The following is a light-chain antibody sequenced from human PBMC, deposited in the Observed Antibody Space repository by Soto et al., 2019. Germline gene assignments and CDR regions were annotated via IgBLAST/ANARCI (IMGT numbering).Light chain of an antibody. CDR2: KGT. Sequence: QSVLAQPASVSGSPGQSITISCTGTSSDVGAYNSVSWYQQHPHKAPQVIIYKGTQRPSGVSNRFSGSTSGNAASLTISGLQADDEADYFCFSSAPESTYVFGNGTKVTVL. J-gene: IGLJ1*01. V-gene: IGLV2-23*01. CDR3: FSSAPESTYV. CDR1: SSDVGAYNS.